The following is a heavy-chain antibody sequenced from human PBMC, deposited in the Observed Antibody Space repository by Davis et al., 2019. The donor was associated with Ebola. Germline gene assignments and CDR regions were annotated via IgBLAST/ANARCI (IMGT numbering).Heavy chain of an antibody. J-gene: IGHJ4*02. CDR1: GYTFTSYD. D-gene: IGHD3-10*01. V-gene: IGHV1-8*01. CDR3: AKAGGYSTLRSDY. CDR2: MNPNSGNT. Sequence: AASVKVSCKASGYTFTSYDINWVRQATGQGLEWMGWMNPNSGNTSYAQKFQGRVTMTRDTSTSTVYMELSSLRSEDTAVYYCAKAGGYSTLRSDYWGQGTLVTVSS.